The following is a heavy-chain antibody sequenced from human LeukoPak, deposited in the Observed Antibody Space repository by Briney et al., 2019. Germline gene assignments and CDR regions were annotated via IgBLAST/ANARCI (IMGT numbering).Heavy chain of an antibody. CDR2: IKEDGSEK. Sequence: PGESMRLSSAASGFSFSIYWMTWVRQAPGKVLEWVANIKEDGSEKYYVDSVKGRFSISRDNAKTSLYLQMNSLRAEDTAVYYCARARSGSYDYFDYWGQGTLLTVSS. V-gene: IGHV3-7*01. CDR1: GFSFSIYW. D-gene: IGHD1-26*01. CDR3: ARARSGSYDYFDY. J-gene: IGHJ4*02.